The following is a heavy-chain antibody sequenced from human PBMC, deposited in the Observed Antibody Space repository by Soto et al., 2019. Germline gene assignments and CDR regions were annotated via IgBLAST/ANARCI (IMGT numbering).Heavy chain of an antibody. CDR3: ARARDLVPDY. CDR2: INPKTGDR. CDR1: GYTFSDYY. V-gene: IGHV1-2*02. J-gene: IGHJ4*02. Sequence: ASVKVSCKASGYTFSDYYMHWVRQAPGQGLEWMGWINPKTGDRNYAQKFQGRVTMTRDTSIGTAYIELRSLTSYDTAVYCCARARDLVPDYGGQGPPVTVSS.